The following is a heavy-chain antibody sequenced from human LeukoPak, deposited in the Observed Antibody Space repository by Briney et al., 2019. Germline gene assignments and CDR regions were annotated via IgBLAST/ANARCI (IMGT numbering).Heavy chain of an antibody. CDR1: GFTFDDYT. V-gene: IGHV3-43*01. D-gene: IGHD1-26*01. CDR3: AKGGGGSEKDY. J-gene: IGHJ4*02. CDR2: FSWDGVTT. Sequence: GGSLRLSCAATGFTFDDYTIHWVRQPPGKGLEWVSLFSWDGVTTYYADSVKGRFTISRDSGKNSLYLQMNSLTTEDTAFYYCAKGGGGSEKDYWGQGTLVTVSS.